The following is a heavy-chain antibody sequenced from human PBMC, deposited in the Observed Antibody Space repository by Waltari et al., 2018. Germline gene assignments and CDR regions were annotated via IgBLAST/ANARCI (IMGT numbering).Heavy chain of an antibody. CDR3: ARERSYGYSSPYYFDY. CDR1: GGSIRTYY. D-gene: IGHD5-18*01. V-gene: IGHV4-59*01. Sequence: QVQLQESGPGLVKPSETLSLPCTVSGGSIRTYYWTWIRQPPGKGLQWIGYIYYSGSTNYNPSLKSRVTISVDTSKSQFSLKVSSVTAADTAVYYCARERSYGYSSPYYFDYWGQGTLVTVSS. J-gene: IGHJ4*02. CDR2: IYYSGST.